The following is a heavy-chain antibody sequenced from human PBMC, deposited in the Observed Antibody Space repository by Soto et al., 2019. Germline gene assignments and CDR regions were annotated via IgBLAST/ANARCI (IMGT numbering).Heavy chain of an antibody. D-gene: IGHD7-27*01. CDR2: ISKSGTTK. V-gene: IGHV3-48*03. CDR3: ARVGNIALPN. J-gene: IGHJ1*01. Sequence: GGSLRLSCVASGFMFSGYEMNWVRQAPGKGLEWVAYISKSGTTKYYADSVKGRFTISRDTAKNTIYLQMNNLRVDDTAVYYCARVGNIALPNWGQGTLVTVSS. CDR1: GFMFSGYE.